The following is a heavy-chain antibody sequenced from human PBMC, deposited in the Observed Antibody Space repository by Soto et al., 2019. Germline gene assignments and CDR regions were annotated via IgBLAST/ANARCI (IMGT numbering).Heavy chain of an antibody. CDR1: GGSISSSSYY. CDR2: IYYSGST. CDR3: ARLVYDSSGYRPV. Sequence: PSETLSLTCTVSGGSISSSSYYWGWIRQPPGKGLEWIGSIYYSGSTYYNPSLKSRVTISVDTSKNQFSLKLSSVTAADTAVYYCARLVYDSSGYRPVWGQGTLVTVS. V-gene: IGHV4-39*01. J-gene: IGHJ4*01. D-gene: IGHD3-22*01.